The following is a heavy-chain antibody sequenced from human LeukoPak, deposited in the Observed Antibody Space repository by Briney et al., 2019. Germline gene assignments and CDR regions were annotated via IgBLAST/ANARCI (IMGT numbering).Heavy chain of an antibody. D-gene: IGHD6-13*01. CDR3: ARGRYSSSWYDY. V-gene: IGHV1-2*04. J-gene: IGHJ4*02. Sequence: ASVKVSCKASGYTFTGYYMHWVRQAPGQGLEWMGWINPNSGGTNYAQKFQGWVTMTRDTSTSTVYMELSSLRSEDTAVYYCARGRYSSSWYDYWGQGTLVTVSS. CDR2: INPNSGGT. CDR1: GYTFTGYY.